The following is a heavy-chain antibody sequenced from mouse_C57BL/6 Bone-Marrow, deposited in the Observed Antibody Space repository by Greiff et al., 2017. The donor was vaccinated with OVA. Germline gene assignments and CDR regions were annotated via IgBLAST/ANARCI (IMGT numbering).Heavy chain of an antibody. Sequence: VQLQQSGAELVRPGASVKLSCTASGYTFTDYYITWVKQRPGQGLEWIARIYPGSGNTYYNEKFKGKATLTAEKSSSTAYMQLSSLTSEDSAVYFCARRYFFDYWGQGTTLTVSS. D-gene: IGHD1-1*01. CDR3: ARRYFFDY. V-gene: IGHV1-76*01. J-gene: IGHJ2*01. CDR2: IYPGSGNT. CDR1: GYTFTDYY.